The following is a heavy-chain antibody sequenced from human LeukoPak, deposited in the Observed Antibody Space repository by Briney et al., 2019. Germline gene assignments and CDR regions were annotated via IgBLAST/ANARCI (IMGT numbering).Heavy chain of an antibody. CDR1: DGSINSYY. CDR2: IYSDGTT. D-gene: IGHD4-17*01. Sequence: SETLSLTCTVSDGSINSYYWSWIRQPAGKGLEWIGRIYSDGTTNYNPSLKSRVTMSVDTSTNQFSLRLTSVTAADTAVYYCAATLRRIGGDWFDPWGQGTLVTVSS. J-gene: IGHJ5*02. CDR3: AATLRRIGGDWFDP. V-gene: IGHV4-4*07.